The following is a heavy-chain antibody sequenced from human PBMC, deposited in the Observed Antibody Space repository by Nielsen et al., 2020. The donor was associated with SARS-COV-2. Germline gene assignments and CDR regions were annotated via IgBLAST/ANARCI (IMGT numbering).Heavy chain of an antibody. CDR3: AKDSYSSSWYGEVNYFDY. V-gene: IGHV3-9*01. Sequence: SLKISCAASGFTFDDYAMHWVRQAPGKGLEWVSGISWNSGSIGYADSVKGRFTISRDNAKNTLYLQMNSLRAEDTAVYYCAKDSYSSSWYGEVNYFDYWGQGTLVTVSS. D-gene: IGHD6-13*01. CDR2: ISWNSGSI. CDR1: GFTFDDYA. J-gene: IGHJ4*02.